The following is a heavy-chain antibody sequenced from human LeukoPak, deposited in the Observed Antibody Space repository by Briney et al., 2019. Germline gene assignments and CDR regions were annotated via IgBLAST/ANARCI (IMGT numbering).Heavy chain of an antibody. J-gene: IGHJ4*02. CDR1: GGSISSSSYY. CDR2: IYYSENT. D-gene: IGHD6-19*01. V-gene: IGHV4-39*01. Sequence: PSETLSLTCTVSGGSISSSSYYGGWIRQPPGKGLEWIGSIYYSENTYYNPSLKSRVTISVDTSKNQFSLKLSSVTAADTAVYYCARVGYSSGMGYFDYWGQGTLVTVSS. CDR3: ARVGYSSGMGYFDY.